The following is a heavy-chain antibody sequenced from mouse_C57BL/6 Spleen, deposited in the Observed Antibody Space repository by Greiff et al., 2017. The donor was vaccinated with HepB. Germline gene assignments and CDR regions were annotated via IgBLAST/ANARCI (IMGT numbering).Heavy chain of an antibody. J-gene: IGHJ2*01. CDR1: GYTFTSYG. Sequence: VQLQQSGAELARPGASVKLSCKASGYTFTSYGISWVKQRTGQGLEWIGEIYPRSGNTYYNEKFKGKATLTADKSSSTAYMELRSLTSEDSAVYFCARSPHSSGFYFDYWAKAPLSQSPQ. V-gene: IGHV1-81*01. CDR2: IYPRSGNT. D-gene: IGHD3-2*02. CDR3: ARSPHSSGFYFDY.